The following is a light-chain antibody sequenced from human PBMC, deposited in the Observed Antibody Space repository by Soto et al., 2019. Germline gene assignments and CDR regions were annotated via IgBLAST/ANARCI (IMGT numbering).Light chain of an antibody. CDR3: AVWDDSLNGPV. Sequence: QSVVTHPPSASGTPGQRVTISCSGSSSNIGRNPVNWYHLVPGMTPKFLIYQNDRRPSGVPDRLSASKSGTSATLAVSGLQSEDEGDYYCAVWDDSLNGPVFGGGTKLTVL. CDR2: QND. J-gene: IGLJ2*01. CDR1: SSNIGRNP. V-gene: IGLV1-44*01.